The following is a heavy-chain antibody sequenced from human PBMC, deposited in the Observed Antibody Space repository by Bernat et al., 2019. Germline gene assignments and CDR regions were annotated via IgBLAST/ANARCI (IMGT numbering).Heavy chain of an antibody. J-gene: IGHJ4*02. CDR1: GFTFSSYA. D-gene: IGHD4-4*01. V-gene: IGHV3-23*04. Sequence: EVQLVESGGGLVQPGGSLRLSCAASGFTFSSYAMNWVRQTPGKGLEWVSSINPRGIKTYYADSVTGRFTISRDNSKNTVILEMNTLRDEDVALYYCTKGGYSHYAPFDYWGQGTQVTVSA. CDR2: INPRGIKT. CDR3: TKGGYSHYAPFDY.